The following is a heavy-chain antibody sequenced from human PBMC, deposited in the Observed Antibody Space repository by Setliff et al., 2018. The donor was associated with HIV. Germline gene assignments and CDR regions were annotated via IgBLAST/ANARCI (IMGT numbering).Heavy chain of an antibody. Sequence: ASVKVSCKASGYTFSDYYMHWVRQAPGQGLEWMGWINPNSGGTNSAQKFQGRVTITTDESTNTAYMELSSLRSEDTAVYYCAKRSGSYADYWGQGTLVTVSS. CDR2: INPNSGGT. CDR3: AKRSGSYADY. CDR1: GYTFSDYY. J-gene: IGHJ4*02. D-gene: IGHD3-10*01. V-gene: IGHV1-2*02.